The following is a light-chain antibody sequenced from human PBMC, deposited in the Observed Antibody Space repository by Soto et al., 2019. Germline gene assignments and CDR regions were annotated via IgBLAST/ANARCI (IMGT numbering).Light chain of an antibody. Sequence: EIVLTQSPATLSLSPGERATLSCRASQSVISYLAWYQQKPGQAPRLLIYDASNRATGIPARFSGSGSGTDFTLSISSQEPEDFAVYYCQQRSNSPPVNFGGGTKVEIK. J-gene: IGKJ4*01. CDR1: QSVISY. CDR3: QQRSNSPPVN. CDR2: DAS. V-gene: IGKV3-11*01.